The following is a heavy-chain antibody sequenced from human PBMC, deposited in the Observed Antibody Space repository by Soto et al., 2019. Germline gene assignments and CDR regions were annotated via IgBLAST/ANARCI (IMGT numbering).Heavy chain of an antibody. CDR3: ARGQFGWFGEKFYYYYYYMDV. Sequence: SETLSLTCTVSGGPISSFYWSWIRQPPGKGLEWIGYIYYSGSTNYNPSLKSRVTISVDTSKNQFSLKLSSVTAADTAVYYCARGQFGWFGEKFYYYYYYMDVWGKGTTVTVSS. V-gene: IGHV4-59*01. D-gene: IGHD3-10*01. CDR1: GGPISSFY. J-gene: IGHJ6*03. CDR2: IYYSGST.